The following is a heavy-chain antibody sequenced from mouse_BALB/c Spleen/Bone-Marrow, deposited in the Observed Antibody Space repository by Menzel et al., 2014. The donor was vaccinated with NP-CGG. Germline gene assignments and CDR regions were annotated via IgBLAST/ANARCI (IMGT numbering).Heavy chain of an antibody. J-gene: IGHJ1*01. V-gene: IGHV6-6*02. CDR2: IRLKSDNYAT. D-gene: IGHD1-2*01. CDR3: TRTATWYFDV. Sequence: DVKLVESGGGLVQAGGSMKLSCVASGFTFSSYWMSWVRQSPEKGLEWVAEIRLKSDNYATHYAESVKGKFTISRDDSKSRLYLQMNSLRAEDTGIYYCTRTATWYFDVWGAGTTVTVSS. CDR1: GFTFSSYW.